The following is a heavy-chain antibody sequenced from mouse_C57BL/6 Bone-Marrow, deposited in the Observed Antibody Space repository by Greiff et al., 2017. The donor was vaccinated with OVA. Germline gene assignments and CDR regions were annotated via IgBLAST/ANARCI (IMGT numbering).Heavy chain of an antibody. Sequence: QVQLQQSGAELARPGASVKLSCKASGYTFTSYGISWVKQRTGQGLEWIGEIYPRSGNTYYNEKFKGKATLTADKSSSTAYMELRSLTSEDSAVYFCARDWGQYDGSSLADWGQGTLVTVAA. J-gene: IGHJ3*01. CDR1: GYTFTSYG. CDR2: IYPRSGNT. D-gene: IGHD1-1*01. V-gene: IGHV1-81*01. CDR3: ARDWGQYDGSSLAD.